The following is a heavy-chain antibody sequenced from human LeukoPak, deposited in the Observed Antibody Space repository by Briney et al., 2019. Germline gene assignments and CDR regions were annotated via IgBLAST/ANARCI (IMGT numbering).Heavy chain of an antibody. Sequence: PGGSLRLSCAVSGFTFSDYYISWIRQAPGKGLEWVSYISSGGSTISHADSVKGRFTISRDNAENSLYLQMNSLRAEDTAVYYCARRAAAGRCSDYWGQRTLVTVSS. J-gene: IGHJ4*02. V-gene: IGHV3-11*01. CDR2: ISSGGSTI. CDR1: GFTFSDYY. CDR3: ARRAAAGRCSDY. D-gene: IGHD6-13*01.